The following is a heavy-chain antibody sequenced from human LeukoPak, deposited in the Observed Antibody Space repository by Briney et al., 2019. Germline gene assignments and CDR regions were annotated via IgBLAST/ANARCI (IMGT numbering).Heavy chain of an antibody. CDR2: IYHSGST. J-gene: IGHJ4*02. CDR3: ARVPYDYGDYGADY. CDR1: GGAISSTNW. Sequence: KTSGTLSLTCAVSGGAISSTNWWSWVRQPPGKGLEWIGEIYHSGSTNCNPSLKSRVTISVDKSKNQFSLKLSSVTAADTAVYYCARVPYDYGDYGADYWGQGTLVTVSS. D-gene: IGHD4-17*01. V-gene: IGHV4-4*02.